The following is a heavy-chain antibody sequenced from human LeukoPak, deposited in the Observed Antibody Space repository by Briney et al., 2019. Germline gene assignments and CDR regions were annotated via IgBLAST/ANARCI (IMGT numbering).Heavy chain of an antibody. D-gene: IGHD3-22*01. CDR2: IYHSGST. CDR3: ARGAYYYDSSGYLQH. J-gene: IGHJ1*01. Sequence: PSQTLSLTCTVSGGSISSGGYYWSWIRQPPGKGLEWIGYIYHSGSTYYNPSLKSRVTISVDRSKNQFSLKLSSVTAADTAVYYCARGAYYYDSSGYLQHWGQGTLVTVSS. V-gene: IGHV4-30-2*01. CDR1: GGSISSGGYY.